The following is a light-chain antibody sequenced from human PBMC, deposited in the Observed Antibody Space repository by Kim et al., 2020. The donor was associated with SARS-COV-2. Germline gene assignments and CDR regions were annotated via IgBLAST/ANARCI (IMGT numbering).Light chain of an antibody. Sequence: STGDRITITCRASQGISSYLAWYQQKPGKAPKLLIYAASTLQSGVPSRFSGSGSGTDFTLTISCLQSEDFATYYCQQYYSYPTLTFGGGTKVDIK. CDR3: QQYYSYPTLT. J-gene: IGKJ4*01. CDR2: AAS. V-gene: IGKV1-8*01. CDR1: QGISSY.